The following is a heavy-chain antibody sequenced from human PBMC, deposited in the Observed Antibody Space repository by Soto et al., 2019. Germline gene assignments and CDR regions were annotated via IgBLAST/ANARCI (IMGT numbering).Heavy chain of an antibody. V-gene: IGHV3-23*01. Sequence: EVQLLESGGGLVQPGGSLRLSCAASGFIFSNYAMSWVRQAPGKGLEWVSIISGGGGSTYYADSVKGRFTISGDNSKNTLYLQMNSLRAEDTAVYYCAKWEVERPFDAFDIWGQGTMVTVS. CDR2: ISGGGGST. J-gene: IGHJ3*02. CDR3: AKWEVERPFDAFDI. D-gene: IGHD1-26*01. CDR1: GFIFSNYA.